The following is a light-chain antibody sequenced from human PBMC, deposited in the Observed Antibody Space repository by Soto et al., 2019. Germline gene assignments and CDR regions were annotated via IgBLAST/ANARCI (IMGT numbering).Light chain of an antibody. CDR3: SSYAGNNNFVV. CDR1: SSNIGSHT. CDR2: SNN. V-gene: IGLV1-44*01. J-gene: IGLJ2*01. Sequence: QSVLTQPPSASGTPGQRITISCSGSSSNIGSHTVNWHQQVPGTAPKLLIYSNNERPSGVPDRFSGSKSGTSASLAISGLQSGDEADYYCSSYAGNNNFVVFGGGTKRTVL.